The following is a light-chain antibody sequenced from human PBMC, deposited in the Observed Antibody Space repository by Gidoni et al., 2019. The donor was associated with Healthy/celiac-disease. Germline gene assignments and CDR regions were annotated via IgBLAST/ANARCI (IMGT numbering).Light chain of an antibody. Sequence: QSALTQPRSVSGSPGQSVTISCTGTSSYVGGYNSVSWYQQHPGKAPKLMIYDVSKRPSGVPDRFSGSKSGNTASLTISGLQAEDEADYYCCSYAGSYTYVFGTGTKVXVX. J-gene: IGLJ1*01. CDR3: CSYAGSYTYV. CDR2: DVS. CDR1: SSYVGGYNS. V-gene: IGLV2-11*01.